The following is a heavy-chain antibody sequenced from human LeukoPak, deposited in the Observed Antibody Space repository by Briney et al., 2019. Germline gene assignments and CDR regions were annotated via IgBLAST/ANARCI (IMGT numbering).Heavy chain of an antibody. D-gene: IGHD1-26*01. CDR1: GYTFTGYY. CDR2: INPNSGGT. J-gene: IGHJ4*02. V-gene: IGHV1-2*02. Sequence: ASVKVSCKASGYTFTGYYMHWVRQAPGQGLEWMGWINPNSGGTNYAQTFKGRVTRHRDTSISRAYMELSRLRSDDTAVYYCARDGGSSPDYWGEGTLVTVSS. CDR3: ARDGGSSPDY.